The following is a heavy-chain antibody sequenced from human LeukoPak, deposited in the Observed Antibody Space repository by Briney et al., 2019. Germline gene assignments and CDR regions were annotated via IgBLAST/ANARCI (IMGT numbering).Heavy chain of an antibody. CDR3: ARVGGIVAAGLFDY. CDR1: GGSISSYY. Sequence: SETLSLTCTVSGGSISSYYWGWIRQPAGKGLEWIGRIYTSGRTNYNPSLKSRLTMSVDTSKNQFSLKLSFVTAADTAVYYCARVGGIVAAGLFDYWGQGTRVTVSS. V-gene: IGHV4-4*07. CDR2: IYTSGRT. D-gene: IGHD6-13*01. J-gene: IGHJ4*02.